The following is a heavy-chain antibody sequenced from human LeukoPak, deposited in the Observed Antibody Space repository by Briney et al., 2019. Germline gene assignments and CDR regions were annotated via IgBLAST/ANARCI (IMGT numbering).Heavy chain of an antibody. CDR1: GYTFTGYY. Sequence: GASVKVSCKASGYTFTGYYMHWVRQAPGQGLEWMGWINPNSGGTNYAQKFQGRVTMTRDTSISTAYMELSRLRSDDTAVYYCARRRGSNYDPYYYYYGMDVWGQGTTVTVSS. D-gene: IGHD4-11*01. V-gene: IGHV1-2*02. J-gene: IGHJ6*02. CDR3: ARRRGSNYDPYYYYYGMDV. CDR2: INPNSGGT.